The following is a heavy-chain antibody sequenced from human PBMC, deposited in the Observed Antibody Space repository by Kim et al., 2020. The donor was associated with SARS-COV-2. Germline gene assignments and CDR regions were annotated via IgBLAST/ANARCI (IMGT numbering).Heavy chain of an antibody. Sequence: RVTISVDTSKNQFSLKLSSVTAADTAVYYCARSWDSEYYYDSSGYGYFDYWGQGTLVTVSS. V-gene: IGHV4-34*01. CDR3: ARSWDSEYYYDSSGYGYFDY. J-gene: IGHJ4*02. D-gene: IGHD3-22*01.